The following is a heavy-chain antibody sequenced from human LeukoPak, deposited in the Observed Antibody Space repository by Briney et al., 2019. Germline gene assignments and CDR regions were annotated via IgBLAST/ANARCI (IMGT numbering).Heavy chain of an antibody. V-gene: IGHV4-30-4*07. J-gene: IGHJ4*02. CDR2: ISYSGNT. Sequence: KPSQTLSLTCAVSGGSISRGGYFWSWIRQPPGKGLEWIAYISYSGNTYYNPSLKSRVTISVDTSKNQFSLKLSSVTAADTAVYYCARGERYDFHFDYWGQGTLVTVSS. CDR1: GGSISRGGYF. D-gene: IGHD3-3*01. CDR3: ARGERYDFHFDY.